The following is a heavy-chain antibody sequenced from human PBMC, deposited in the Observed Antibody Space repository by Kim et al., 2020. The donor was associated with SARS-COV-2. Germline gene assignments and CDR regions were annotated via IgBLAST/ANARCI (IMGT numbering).Heavy chain of an antibody. J-gene: IGHJ4*02. CDR3: TTGLHYGSGSYKDY. D-gene: IGHD3-10*01. V-gene: IGHV3-15*01. CDR1: GFTFSNAW. CDR2: IKSKTDGGTT. Sequence: GGSLRLSCAASGFTFSNAWMSWVRQAPGKGLEWVGRIKSKTDGGTTDYAAPVKGRFTISRDDSKNTLYLQMNSLKTEDTAVYYCTTGLHYGSGSYKDYWGQGTLVTVSS.